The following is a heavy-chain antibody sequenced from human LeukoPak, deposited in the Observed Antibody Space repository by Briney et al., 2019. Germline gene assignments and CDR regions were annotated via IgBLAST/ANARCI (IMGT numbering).Heavy chain of an antibody. Sequence: GGSLRLSCAASGFTFSSYGMHWVRQAPGKGLEWVAFISYDGSNKYYADSVKGRFTISRDNAKNSLYLQMDSLRVEDTAVYYCARDPYSGNYGAYYYYYMDIWGKGTTVTISS. J-gene: IGHJ6*03. D-gene: IGHD1-26*01. CDR2: ISYDGSNK. CDR3: ARDPYSGNYGAYYYYYMDI. CDR1: GFTFSSYG. V-gene: IGHV3-30*03.